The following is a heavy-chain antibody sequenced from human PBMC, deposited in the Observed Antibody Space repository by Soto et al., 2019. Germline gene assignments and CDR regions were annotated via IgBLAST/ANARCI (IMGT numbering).Heavy chain of an antibody. CDR2: ISSSSSYI. CDR3: ARDAGAAAGLFDY. CDR1: GFTFSSYS. J-gene: IGHJ4*02. Sequence: EVQLVESGGGLVKPGGSLRLSCAASGFTFSSYSMNWVRQAPGKGLGWVSSISSSSSYIYYADSVKGRFTISRDNAKNSLYLQMNSLRAEDTAVYYCARDAGAAAGLFDYWGQGTLVTVSS. V-gene: IGHV3-21*01. D-gene: IGHD6-13*01.